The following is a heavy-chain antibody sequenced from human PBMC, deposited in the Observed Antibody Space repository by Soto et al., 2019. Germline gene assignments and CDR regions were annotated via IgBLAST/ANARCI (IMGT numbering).Heavy chain of an antibody. CDR3: ARVPDY. CDR2: VYHNGST. J-gene: IGHJ4*02. Sequence: SETLSLTCAVSGDSIRSSNWRTWGRQTPGKGPEWIGEVYHNGSTNYKPSLKSRVIISKDRSKNQFSLKLSSVTAADTAVYYCARVPDYWGQGILVTVSS. V-gene: IGHV4-4*02. D-gene: IGHD2-2*01. CDR1: GDSIRSSNW.